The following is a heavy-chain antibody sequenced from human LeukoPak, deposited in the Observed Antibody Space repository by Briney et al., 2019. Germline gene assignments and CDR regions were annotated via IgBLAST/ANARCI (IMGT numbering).Heavy chain of an antibody. Sequence: GSLRLSCAASGFTIITNYMSWVRQAPGRGLEWVSVIHSDGSTYYADSVKGRFTISRDISTNTLYLQLNSLRTEDTAVYYCARLHSRSSHTSFDYWGQGTLVTVSS. V-gene: IGHV3-66*01. D-gene: IGHD6-6*01. CDR2: IHSDGST. CDR3: ARLHSRSSHTSFDY. J-gene: IGHJ4*02. CDR1: GFTIITNY.